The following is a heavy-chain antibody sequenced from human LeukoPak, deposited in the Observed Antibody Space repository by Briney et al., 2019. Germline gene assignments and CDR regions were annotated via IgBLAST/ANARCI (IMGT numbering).Heavy chain of an antibody. CDR2: ISAYNGNT. CDR1: GYTFTSYG. J-gene: IGHJ6*03. Sequence: ASVKVSCKASGYTFTSYGISWVRQAPGQGLEWMGWISAYNGNTNYAQKLQGRVTMTTDTSTSTAYMELRSLRSDDTAVYYCASLRDCSSTSCYVDTDYYYMDVWGKGTTVTVSS. D-gene: IGHD2-2*01. V-gene: IGHV1-18*01. CDR3: ASLRDCSSTSCYVDTDYYYMDV.